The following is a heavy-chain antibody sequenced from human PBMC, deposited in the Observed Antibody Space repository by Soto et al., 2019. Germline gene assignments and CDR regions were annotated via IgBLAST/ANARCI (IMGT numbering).Heavy chain of an antibody. CDR1: GGSISSYY. D-gene: IGHD3-10*01. Sequence: PSETLSLTCTVSGGSISSYYWSCSRQPPGKGLEWIGYIYYSGSTNYNPSLKSRVTISVDTSKNQFSLKLSSVTAADTAVYYCARESRHYYGSEYYFDYWGQGTLVTVSS. CDR3: ARESRHYYGSEYYFDY. V-gene: IGHV4-59*01. CDR2: IYYSGST. J-gene: IGHJ4*02.